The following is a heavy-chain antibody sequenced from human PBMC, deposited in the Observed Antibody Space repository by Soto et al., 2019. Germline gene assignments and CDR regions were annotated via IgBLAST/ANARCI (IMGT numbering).Heavy chain of an antibody. J-gene: IGHJ6*03. CDR1: GYSFTSYW. CDR3: ARAGFYCSGGSCYSSYYYYYMDV. D-gene: IGHD2-15*01. Sequence: GESLKISCKGSGYSFTSYWIGWVRQMPGKGLEWMGIIYPGDSDTRYSPSFQGQVTISADKSISTAYLQWSGLKASDTAMYYCARAGFYCSGGSCYSSYYYYYMDVWGKGTTVTVSS. V-gene: IGHV5-51*01. CDR2: IYPGDSDT.